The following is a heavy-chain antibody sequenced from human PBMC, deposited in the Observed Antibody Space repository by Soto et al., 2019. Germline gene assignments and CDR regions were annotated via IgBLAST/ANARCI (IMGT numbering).Heavy chain of an antibody. D-gene: IGHD2-15*01. CDR1: GGSISSSYW. V-gene: IGHV4-4*02. CDR2: MSHSGSA. CDR3: ARGKVVYYYYGLDV. Sequence: QVQLQESGPGLVKPSGTLSLTCAVSGGSISSSYWWSWVRQPPGKGLEWIGEMSHSGSANYDPALKGRVTISIDKSKNKFSLKRSSVTAADTAVYYCARGKVVYYYYGLDVWGQGTTVIVSS. J-gene: IGHJ6*02.